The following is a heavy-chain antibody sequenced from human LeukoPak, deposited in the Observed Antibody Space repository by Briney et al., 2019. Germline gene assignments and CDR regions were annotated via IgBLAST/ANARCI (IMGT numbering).Heavy chain of an antibody. CDR3: ARVVGASGYYYYMDV. CDR2: IFYSGRT. D-gene: IGHD1-26*01. V-gene: IGHV4-59*01. J-gene: IGHJ6*03. CDR1: GGSISSYY. Sequence: SETLSLTCSVSGGSISSYYWSWIRQPPGKGLEWIGYIFYSGRTSYNPSLKSRVTISVDTSKNHFSLTLSSVTAADTAVYYCARVVGASGYYYYMDVWGKGTTVTVSS.